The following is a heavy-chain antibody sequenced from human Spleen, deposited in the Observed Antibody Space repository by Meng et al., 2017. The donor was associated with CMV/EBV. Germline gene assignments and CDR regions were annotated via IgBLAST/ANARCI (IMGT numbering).Heavy chain of an antibody. D-gene: IGHD3-9*01. V-gene: IGHV1-18*04. CDR1: GATFSYYS. Sequence: SGATFSYYSITWVRQAPGQGLEWLGWVGGCDGDTNYAPEFRGRVTMTTDTATNTAYMELRSLRSDDTAVYYCARDWECLDRSDVFDIWGQGTMVTVSS. CDR2: VGGCDGDT. CDR3: ARDWECLDRSDVFDI. J-gene: IGHJ3*02.